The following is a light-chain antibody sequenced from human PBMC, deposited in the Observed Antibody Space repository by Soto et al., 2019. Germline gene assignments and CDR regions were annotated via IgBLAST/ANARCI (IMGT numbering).Light chain of an antibody. Sequence: QSALTQPASVSGSPGQSITISCTGSTSDIGGYNYVSWYQQHLGKAPKLLIYDVSYRPSGISDRFSGSKSGNTASLTISGLQPEDEADYYCSSYGASSTLFGGGTKLTVL. CDR1: TSDIGGYNY. J-gene: IGLJ2*01. V-gene: IGLV2-14*03. CDR3: SSYGASSTL. CDR2: DVS.